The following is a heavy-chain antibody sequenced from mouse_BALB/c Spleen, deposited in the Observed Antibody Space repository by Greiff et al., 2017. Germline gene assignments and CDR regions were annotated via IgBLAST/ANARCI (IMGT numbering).Heavy chain of an antibody. CDR1: GFTFSSYW. D-gene: IGHD1-1*01. V-gene: IGHV6-3*01. CDR3: TGSSYRYYAMDY. J-gene: IGHJ4*01. Sequence: EVKVVESGGGLVQPGGSMKLSCVASGFTFSSYWMSWVRQSPEKGLEWVAEIRLKSDNYATHYAESVKGKFTISRDDSKSRLYLQMNSLRAEDTGIYYCTGSSYRYYAMDYWGQGTSVTVSS. CDR2: IRLKSDNYAT.